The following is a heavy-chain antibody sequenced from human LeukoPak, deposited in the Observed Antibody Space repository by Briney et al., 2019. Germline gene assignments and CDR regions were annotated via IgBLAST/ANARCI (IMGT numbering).Heavy chain of an antibody. J-gene: IGHJ4*02. CDR2: ISWNSGSI. Sequence: GGSLRLSCAASGFTFDDYAMHWVRQAPGKGLEWDSGISWNSGSIGYADSVKGRVTISRDNAKNSLYLQMNSLRAEDTALYYCAKDSGPTLWDYFDYWGQGTLVTVSS. CDR3: AKDSGPTLWDYFDY. V-gene: IGHV3-9*01. D-gene: IGHD7-27*01. CDR1: GFTFDDYA.